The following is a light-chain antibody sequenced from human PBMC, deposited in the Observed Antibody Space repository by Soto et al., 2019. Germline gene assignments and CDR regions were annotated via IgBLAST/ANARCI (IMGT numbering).Light chain of an antibody. J-gene: IGKJ2*01. CDR3: QQSYSTPRT. Sequence: DIQMTQSPSSLSASVGDRVTITCRASQSISSYLNWYQQKPGKAPKLLIYAASSLQSGVPSRFSGSGSGTDFTLTISSLQPEDFATYYCQQSYSTPRTFGHGTQLEIK. V-gene: IGKV1-39*01. CDR1: QSISSY. CDR2: AAS.